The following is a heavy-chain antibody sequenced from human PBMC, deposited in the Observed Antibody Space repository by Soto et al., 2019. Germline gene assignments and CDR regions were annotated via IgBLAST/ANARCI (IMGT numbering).Heavy chain of an antibody. J-gene: IGHJ4*01. CDR2: TYYRSKWYY. D-gene: IGHD1-26*01. CDR1: EDSVSSNSAG. V-gene: IGHV6-1*01. Sequence: SQTLSLTCAITEDSVSSNSAGWSWVRQSPSRGLEWLGRTYYRSKWYYEYAVSVRGRITINPDTSKNQYSLQLNSVTPEDTAVYFCARGEQYSGRIFDYWGQGTLVTVSS. CDR3: ARGEQYSGRIFDY.